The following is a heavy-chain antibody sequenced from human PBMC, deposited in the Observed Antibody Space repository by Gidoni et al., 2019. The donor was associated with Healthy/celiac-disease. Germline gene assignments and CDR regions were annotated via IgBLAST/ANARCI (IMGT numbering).Heavy chain of an antibody. Sequence: QVQLQQWGAGLLKHSETLSLNCAVYGGPVSGYAWSWIRQPPGKGLEWIGEINHSGSTNYNPSLKSRVTISIDTSKNQFSLKLSSVTAADTAVYYCARVSRRGVARGFDYWGQGTLVTVSS. V-gene: IGHV4-34*01. J-gene: IGHJ4*02. CDR3: ARVSRRGVARGFDY. CDR2: INHSGST. CDR1: GGPVSGYA. D-gene: IGHD2-15*01.